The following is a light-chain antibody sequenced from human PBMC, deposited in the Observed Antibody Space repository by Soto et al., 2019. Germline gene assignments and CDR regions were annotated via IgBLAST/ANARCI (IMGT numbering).Light chain of an antibody. V-gene: IGLV1-51*01. CDR3: GTWDSSLSAVV. CDR1: SSNIGNNY. Sequence: QSAVTQPPSMSAAPGQEVTISCSGSSSNIGNNYVSWYQQLPRTAPKLLIYDNNERPSGIPYRFSGSKSGTSASLAITGLQTGDEADYYCGTWDSSLSAVVFGGGTKLTVL. J-gene: IGLJ2*01. CDR2: DNN.